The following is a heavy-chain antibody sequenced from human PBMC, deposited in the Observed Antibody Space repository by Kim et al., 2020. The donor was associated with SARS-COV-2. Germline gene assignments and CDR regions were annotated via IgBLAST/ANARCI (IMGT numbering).Heavy chain of an antibody. D-gene: IGHD3-10*01. Sequence: SETLSLTCAVYGGSFSGYYWSWIRQPPGKGLEWIGEINHSGSTNYNPSLKSRVTISVDTSKNQFSLKLSSVTAADTAVYYCARGPPRVLPKNWFDPWGQGTLVTVSS. CDR1: GGSFSGYY. V-gene: IGHV4-34*01. J-gene: IGHJ5*02. CDR3: ARGPPRVLPKNWFDP. CDR2: INHSGST.